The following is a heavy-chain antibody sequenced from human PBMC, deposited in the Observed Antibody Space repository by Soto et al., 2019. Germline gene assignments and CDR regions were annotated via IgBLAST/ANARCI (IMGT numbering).Heavy chain of an antibody. CDR1: GFTFSSYA. Sequence: GGSLRLSCAASGFTFSSYAMSWVRQAPGKGLEWVSAISGSGRRTYYAESVKGRFTISRDNSKNTLYLQMNSLRAEETAVYYCVKVNSSRCYFVSFYAFDIWGQGIMVTVSS. CDR2: ISGSGRRT. D-gene: IGHD6-13*01. J-gene: IGHJ3*02. V-gene: IGHV3-23*01. CDR3: VKVNSSRCYFVSFYAFDI.